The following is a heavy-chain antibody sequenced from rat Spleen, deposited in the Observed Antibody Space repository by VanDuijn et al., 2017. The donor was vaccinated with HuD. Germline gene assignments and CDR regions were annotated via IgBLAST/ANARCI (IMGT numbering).Heavy chain of an antibody. CDR1: GFTFSSYG. Sequence: VQLVESGGGLVQPGKSLKLSCSASGFTFSSYGMHWIRQAPGKGLDWVAYISSSSGTVYADAVKGRFTISRDNAKNTLYLQLNSLKSEDTAIYYCAPPAFDYWGQGVMVTVSS. V-gene: IGHV5-62*01. CDR3: APPAFDY. J-gene: IGHJ2*01. CDR2: ISSSSGT. D-gene: IGHD3-1*01.